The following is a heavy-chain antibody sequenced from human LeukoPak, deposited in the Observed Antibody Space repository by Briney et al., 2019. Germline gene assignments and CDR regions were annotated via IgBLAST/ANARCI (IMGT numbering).Heavy chain of an antibody. CDR2: IRSKTYGGTT. J-gene: IGHJ4*02. CDR1: GFTFGDYA. V-gene: IGHV3-49*04. Sequence: GGSLRLSCAASGFTFGDYAMTWVRQAPGKGLEWVGFIRSKTYGGTTEYAASMKGRFTISRDDSKSIAYLQMNSLKTEDTAVYYCARGGGYSGYGFFDYWGQGTLVTVSS. D-gene: IGHD5-12*01. CDR3: ARGGGYSGYGFFDY.